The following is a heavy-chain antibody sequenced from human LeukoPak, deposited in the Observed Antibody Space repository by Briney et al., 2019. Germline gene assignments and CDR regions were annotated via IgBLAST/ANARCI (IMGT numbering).Heavy chain of an antibody. V-gene: IGHV4-39*07. CDR3: ARTLSRWDPFDY. D-gene: IGHD1-26*01. CDR1: GDSISTSNSY. J-gene: IGHJ4*02. CDR2: IYYSGNT. Sequence: SETLSLTCSVSGDSISTSNSYWGWIRQPPGKGLEWIGSIYYSGNTYYNASLKSRVIISLDTSKNQFSLKLSSVTAADTAVYYCARTLSRWDPFDYWGQGTLVTVSS.